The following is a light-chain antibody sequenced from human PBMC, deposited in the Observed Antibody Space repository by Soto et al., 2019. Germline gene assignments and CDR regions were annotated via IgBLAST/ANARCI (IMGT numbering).Light chain of an antibody. CDR3: QSYDSSLSGSVV. Sequence: QSVLTQPPSVSGAPGQRVTISCTGSSSNIGAGYDVHWYQQLPGTAPKLLIYGNSNRPSGVPDRFSGSKSGTSASLAITGLQAEDEADYSCQSYDSSLSGSVVFGGGTKVTGL. J-gene: IGLJ2*01. V-gene: IGLV1-40*01. CDR2: GNS. CDR1: SSNIGAGYD.